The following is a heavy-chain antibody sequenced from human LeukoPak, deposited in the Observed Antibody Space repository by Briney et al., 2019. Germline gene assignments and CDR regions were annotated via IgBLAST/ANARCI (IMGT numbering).Heavy chain of an antibody. V-gene: IGHV4-39*01. D-gene: IGHD3-10*01. CDR3: ARGTVWFGESDY. J-gene: IGHJ4*02. CDR1: GGSISNSNYY. Sequence: SETLSLTCTVSGGSISNSNYYWGWIRQPPGKGLEWIGSIFYSGTTYYNPSLKSRVTIFVDTSKNQFSLKLSSVTAADTAVYYCARGTVWFGESDYWGQGTLVTVSS. CDR2: IFYSGTT.